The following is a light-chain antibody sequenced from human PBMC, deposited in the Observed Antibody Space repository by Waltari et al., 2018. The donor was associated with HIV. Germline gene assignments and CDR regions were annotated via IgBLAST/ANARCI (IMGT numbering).Light chain of an antibody. CDR2: KVT. Sequence: QSVLTQPPTASGTPGQRVTISCSGSSSNIENDNVYWYQQLTGAAPRLLSYKVTQRPSGVPDRFTGSKSGTSASLAISGLRSEDEADYYCVGWDSRLSGYVFGTGTKVTVL. J-gene: IGLJ1*01. V-gene: IGLV1-47*01. CDR1: SSNIENDN. CDR3: VGWDSRLSGYV.